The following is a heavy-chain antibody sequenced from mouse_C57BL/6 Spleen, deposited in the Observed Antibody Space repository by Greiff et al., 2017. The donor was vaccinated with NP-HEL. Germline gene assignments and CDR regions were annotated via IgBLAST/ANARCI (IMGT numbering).Heavy chain of an antibody. V-gene: IGHV1-15*01. CDR3: TIYSTYVWFAY. J-gene: IGHJ3*01. D-gene: IGHD2-5*01. CDR1: GYTFTDYE. Sequence: VQLQQSGAELVRPGASVTLSCKASGYTFTDYEMHWVKQTPVHGLEWIGAIDPETGGTAYNQKFKGKAILTADKSSSTAYMELRSLTSEDSAVYYCTIYSTYVWFAYWGQGTLVTVSA. CDR2: IDPETGGT.